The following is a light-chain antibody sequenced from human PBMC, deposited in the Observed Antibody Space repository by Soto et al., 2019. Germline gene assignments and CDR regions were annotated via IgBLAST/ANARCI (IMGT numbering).Light chain of an antibody. CDR3: AAWDDSLNGLV. CDR2: RSD. Sequence: QSVLTQPPSASGTPGQRVTISCSGSSSNIGSNYVSWYQHLPGAAPKLLIYRSDQRPSGVPDRFSGSKSGTSASLAISGLRSEDEADYYCAAWDDSLNGLVFGGGTKLTVL. V-gene: IGLV1-47*01. J-gene: IGLJ2*01. CDR1: SSNIGSNY.